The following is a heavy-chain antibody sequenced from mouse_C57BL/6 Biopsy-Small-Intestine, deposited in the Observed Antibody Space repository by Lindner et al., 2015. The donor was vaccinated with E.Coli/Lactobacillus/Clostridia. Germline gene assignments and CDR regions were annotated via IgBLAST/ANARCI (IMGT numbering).Heavy chain of an antibody. V-gene: IGHV1-18*01. Sequence: VQLQESGPELVKPGASVKIPCKASGYTFTDYNMDWVKQSHGKSLEWIGDINPNNGGTIYNQKFKGKATLTVNKSSSTAYTELRSLTSEDSAVYYCARSSSTVGYYFDYWGQGTTLTVSS. D-gene: IGHD1-1*01. CDR2: INPNNGGT. J-gene: IGHJ2*01. CDR1: GYTFTDYN. CDR3: ARSSSTVGYYFDY.